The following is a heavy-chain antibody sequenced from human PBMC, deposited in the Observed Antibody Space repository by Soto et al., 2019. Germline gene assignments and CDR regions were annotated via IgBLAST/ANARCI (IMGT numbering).Heavy chain of an antibody. J-gene: IGHJ6*02. V-gene: IGHV1-69*13. Sequence: SVKVSCKASGGTFSSYAISWVRQAPGQGLEWMGGIIPIFGTANYAQKFQGRVTITADESTSTAYMELSSLRSEDTAVYYCARGDSDYYGSGSDYYYYGMDVWGQGTTVNVS. CDR2: IIPIFGTA. CDR3: ARGDSDYYGSGSDYYYYGMDV. CDR1: GGTFSSYA. D-gene: IGHD3-10*01.